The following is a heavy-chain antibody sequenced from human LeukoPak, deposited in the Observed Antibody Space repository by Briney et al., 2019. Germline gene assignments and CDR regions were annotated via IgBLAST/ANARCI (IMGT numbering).Heavy chain of an antibody. CDR3: ARGGRFYLDY. CDR1: GFTFSSYS. CDR2: ISSSSSYI. J-gene: IGHJ4*02. V-gene: IGHV3-21*01. Sequence: GGSLRLSCAASGFTFSSYSMNWVRQAPGKGLEWVSSISSSSSYIYYAGSVKGRFTISRDNAKNSLYLQMNSLRAEDTAVYYCARGGRFYLDYWGQETLVTVSS. D-gene: IGHD1-26*01.